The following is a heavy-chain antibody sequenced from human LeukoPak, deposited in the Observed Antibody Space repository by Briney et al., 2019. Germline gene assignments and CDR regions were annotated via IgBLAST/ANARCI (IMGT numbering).Heavy chain of an antibody. CDR3: ARGPSSGYSGYDPLDY. J-gene: IGHJ4*02. CDR2: ISAYNGNT. CDR1: GYTFTSYG. V-gene: IGHV1-18*01. Sequence: GASVKVSCKASGYTFTSYGISWVRQAPGQGLEWMGWISAYNGNTNYAQKFQVRVTITADESTSTAYMELSSLRSEDTAVYYCARGPSSGYSGYDPLDYWGQGTLVTVSS. D-gene: IGHD5-12*01.